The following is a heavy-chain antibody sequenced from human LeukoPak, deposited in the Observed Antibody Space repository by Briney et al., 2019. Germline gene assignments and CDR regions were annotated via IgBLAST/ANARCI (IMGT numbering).Heavy chain of an antibody. CDR2: IYYSGST. CDR1: GGSTSSGDYY. CDR3: ARAYYDSSGYYDWATHFDY. Sequence: PSETLSLTCTVSGGSTSSGDYYWSCIRQPPGKGLEWIGYIYYSGSTYYNPSLKSRVTISVNTSKNQFSLKLSSVTAADTAVYYCARAYYDSSGYYDWATHFDYWGQGTLVTVSS. V-gene: IGHV4-30-4*01. J-gene: IGHJ4*02. D-gene: IGHD3-22*01.